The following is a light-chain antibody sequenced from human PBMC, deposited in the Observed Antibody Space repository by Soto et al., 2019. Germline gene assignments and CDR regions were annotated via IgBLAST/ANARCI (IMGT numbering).Light chain of an antibody. CDR3: HQYAYSPLT. CDR2: DAS. Sequence: EIVLTQSPGTLSLSPGESATLSCRASQSVGRDYLAWFQHKPGQAPRLLIYDASNRATGVPDRFSGTGSGTDFTLTVSRLAPEDFAVYYCHQYAYSPLTFGGGTTVEIK. J-gene: IGKJ4*01. CDR1: QSVGRDY. V-gene: IGKV3-20*01.